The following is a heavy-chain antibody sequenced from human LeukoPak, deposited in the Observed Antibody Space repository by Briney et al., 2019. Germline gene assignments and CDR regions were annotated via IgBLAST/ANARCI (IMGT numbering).Heavy chain of an antibody. D-gene: IGHD3-10*01. CDR2: ISSRGSSI. CDR3: ARDTYGSGSYYNAPLDY. J-gene: IGHJ4*02. V-gene: IGHV3-48*01. Sequence: GGSLRLSCAASGFIFSSYSMNWVRQAPGKGLEWVSYISSRGSSIYYADSVKGRFTISRDNAKNSLYLQLNSLRAEDTAAYYCARDTYGSGSYYNAPLDYWGQGILVTVSS. CDR1: GFIFSSYS.